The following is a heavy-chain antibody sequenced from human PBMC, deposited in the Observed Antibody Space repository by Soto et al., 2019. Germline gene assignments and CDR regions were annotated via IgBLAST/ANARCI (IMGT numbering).Heavy chain of an antibody. V-gene: IGHV4-59*01. Sequence: SDTLSLTCRVSGDCIKRYKGSWIRHSPGKGLEWIANLYSSGDTNHNPSLKSRVTISVDTSKNQYSLKLSPATPADTAVYYCARESSGFDYSAQRIFVTVSS. D-gene: IGHD6-6*01. CDR2: LYSSGDT. CDR1: GDCIKRYK. J-gene: IGHJ4*02. CDR3: ARESSGFDY.